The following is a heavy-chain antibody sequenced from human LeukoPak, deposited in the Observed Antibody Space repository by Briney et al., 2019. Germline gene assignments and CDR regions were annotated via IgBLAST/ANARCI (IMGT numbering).Heavy chain of an antibody. J-gene: IGHJ3*02. CDR3: ARSLAVVADIRAFDI. CDR2: LYDRGST. D-gene: IGHD2-15*01. Sequence: SETLSLTCTVSGDSISRYYWSWIRQPPGKGLEWMGYLYDRGSTNYNPSLKGRVNILVDKSKNRFSLKLNSVTAADTAVYYCARSLAVVADIRAFDIWGQGTMVTVS. V-gene: IGHV4-59*01. CDR1: GDSISRYY.